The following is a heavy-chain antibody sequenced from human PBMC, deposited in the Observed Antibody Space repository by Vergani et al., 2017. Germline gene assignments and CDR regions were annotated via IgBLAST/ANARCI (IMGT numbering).Heavy chain of an antibody. CDR1: GFTFSSYA. CDR2: ISGSGGST. J-gene: IGHJ4*02. V-gene: IGHV3-23*01. Sequence: EVQLLESGGGLVQPGGSLRLSCAASGFTFSSYAMSWVRQAPGKGLEWVSAISGSGGSTYYADSVKGRFTISRDNSKNTLYLQMNSLRAEATAVYYCAKDEITTWSRIDAKYYFDYWGQGTLVTVSS. CDR3: AKDEITTWSRIDAKYYFDY. D-gene: IGHD4-11*01.